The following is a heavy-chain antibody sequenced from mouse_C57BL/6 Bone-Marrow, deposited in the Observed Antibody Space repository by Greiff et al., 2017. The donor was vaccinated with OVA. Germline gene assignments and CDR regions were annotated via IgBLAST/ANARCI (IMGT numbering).Heavy chain of an antibody. D-gene: IGHD1-2*01. Sequence: VHVKQSGTVLARPGASVKMSCKTSGYTFTSYWMHWVKQRPGQGLEWIGAIYPGNSDTSYNQKFKGKAKLTAVTSASTAYIELSSLTNEDSAVYYCNYYGLYAMDYWGQGTSVTVSS. CDR3: NYYGLYAMDY. CDR1: GYTFTSYW. CDR2: IYPGNSDT. J-gene: IGHJ4*01. V-gene: IGHV1-5*01.